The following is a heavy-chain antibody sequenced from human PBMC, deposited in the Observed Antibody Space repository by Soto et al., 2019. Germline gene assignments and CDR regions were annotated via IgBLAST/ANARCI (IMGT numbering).Heavy chain of an antibody. CDR1: GGSISSYY. V-gene: IGHV4-59*08. CDR3: ARLLGGYYYYMDV. J-gene: IGHJ6*03. CDR2: IYYSGST. Sequence: SETLSLTCTVSGGSISSYYWSWIRQPPGKGLEWIGYIYYSGSTNYNPSLKSRVTISVDTSKNQFSLKLSSVTAADTAVYYCARLLGGYYYYMDVWGKGTTVTVSS. D-gene: IGHD3-16*01.